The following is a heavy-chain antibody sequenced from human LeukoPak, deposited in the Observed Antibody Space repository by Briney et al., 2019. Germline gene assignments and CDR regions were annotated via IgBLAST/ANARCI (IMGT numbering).Heavy chain of an antibody. V-gene: IGHV1-69*04. J-gene: IGHJ4*02. CDR2: IIPILGIA. D-gene: IGHD3-10*01. CDR1: GGTFSSYA. Sequence: SVKVSCKASGGTFSSYAISWVRQAPGQGLEWMGRIIPILGIANYAQKFQGRVTITADKSTSTAYMELSSLRSEDTAVYYCAREFYGSGSYRNFDYWGQGTLVTVSS. CDR3: AREFYGSGSYRNFDY.